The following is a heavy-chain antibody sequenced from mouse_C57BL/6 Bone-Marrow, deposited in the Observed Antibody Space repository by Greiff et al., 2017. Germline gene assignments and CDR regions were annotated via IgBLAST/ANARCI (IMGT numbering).Heavy chain of an antibody. V-gene: IGHV14-4*01. CDR1: GFNIKDDY. CDR3: TAPITTVVAPLAMDY. CDR2: IDPENGDT. J-gene: IGHJ4*01. Sequence: VQLQQSGAELVRPGASVKLSCTASGFNIKDDYMHWVKQRPEQGLEWIGWIDPENGDTEYASKFQGKATITADTSSHTAYLQLSSLTSEDTAVYYCTAPITTVVAPLAMDYWGQGTSVTVSS. D-gene: IGHD1-1*01.